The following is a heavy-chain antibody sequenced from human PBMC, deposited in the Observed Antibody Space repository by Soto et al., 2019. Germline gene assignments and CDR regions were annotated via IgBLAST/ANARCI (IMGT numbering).Heavy chain of an antibody. CDR2: IWYDGSNK. J-gene: IGHJ5*02. D-gene: IGHD3-22*01. Sequence: PGGSLRLSCAASGFTFGSYGVHWVRQAPGKGLEWVAVIWYDGSNKYYADSVKGRFTISRDNSKNTLYLQMNSLRAEDTAVYYCARADSSGYYPRMFWFDPWGQGTLVTVSS. CDR3: ARADSSGYYPRMFWFDP. CDR1: GFTFGSYG. V-gene: IGHV3-33*01.